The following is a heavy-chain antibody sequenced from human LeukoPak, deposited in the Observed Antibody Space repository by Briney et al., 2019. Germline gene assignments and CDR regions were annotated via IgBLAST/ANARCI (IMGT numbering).Heavy chain of an antibody. CDR3: ARDGYHYGSGTYMYESGPAAPDY. Sequence: GGSLRLSCTASGFTFSSYAMSWVRQAPGKGLEWVSAISGSGGSTYYADSVKGRFTISRDNPKNTLYLQMYSLRPEDTAVYYCARDGYHYGSGTYMYESGPAAPDYWGQGTLVTVSS. V-gene: IGHV3-23*01. D-gene: IGHD3-10*01. J-gene: IGHJ4*02. CDR2: ISGSGGST. CDR1: GFTFSSYA.